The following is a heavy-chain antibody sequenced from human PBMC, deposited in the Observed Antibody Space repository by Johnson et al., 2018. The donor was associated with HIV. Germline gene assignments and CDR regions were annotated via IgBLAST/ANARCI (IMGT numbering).Heavy chain of an antibody. D-gene: IGHD2-15*01. J-gene: IGHJ3*02. CDR2: ISYDGHNE. CDR1: GFTFSSYS. Sequence: QVQLVESGGGVVQPGRSLRLSCAASGFTFSSYSMHWVRQAPGKGLAWVAVISYDGHNEYYADSVEGRFTVSRDNTKNTLYLQMNSLRADDTAVYYCARVPWSLDAFDIWGQGTMVTVSS. V-gene: IGHV3-30*04. CDR3: ARVPWSLDAFDI.